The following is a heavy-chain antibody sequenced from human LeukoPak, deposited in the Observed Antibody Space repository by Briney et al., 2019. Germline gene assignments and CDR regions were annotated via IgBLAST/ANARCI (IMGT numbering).Heavy chain of an antibody. J-gene: IGHJ4*02. CDR2: IYTSGIT. Sequence: PSQTLSLTCTASGCSISSGSYYWSWIRQPAGKELEWIGRIYTSGITNYNPSLKSRVTISVDTSKNQFSLKLSSVTAADTAVYYCARVSSSGYGVSSGLFYWGQGTLVTVSS. CDR3: ARVSSSGYGVSSGLFY. V-gene: IGHV4-61*02. CDR1: GCSISSGSYY. D-gene: IGHD5-18*01.